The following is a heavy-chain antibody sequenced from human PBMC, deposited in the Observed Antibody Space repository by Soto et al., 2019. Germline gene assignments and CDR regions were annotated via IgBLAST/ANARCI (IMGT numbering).Heavy chain of an antibody. J-gene: IGHJ4*02. Sequence: NPSESLSLTCAVCGGSFRGHFWSWMRQPPGKGLEWIGEINHSGSTNFNPSLKSRVTISVDTSKNQFSLKVNSLTAADTAVYYCARGISMIVEAQRDAPDKYYFDSWGQGTVVTVSS. CDR1: GGSFRGHF. CDR2: INHSGST. D-gene: IGHD3-22*01. V-gene: IGHV4-34*01. CDR3: ARGISMIVEAQRDAPDKYYFDS.